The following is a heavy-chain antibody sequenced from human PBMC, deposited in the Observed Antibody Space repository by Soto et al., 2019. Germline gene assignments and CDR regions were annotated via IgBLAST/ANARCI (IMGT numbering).Heavy chain of an antibody. CDR3: ARAGIQLATVTYFDY. CDR1: GGSISRGVYY. J-gene: IGHJ4*02. D-gene: IGHD4-4*01. V-gene: IGHV4-31*02. CDR2: IYYSGST. Sequence: NPSETRSLTWTVSGGSISRGVYYWSWIRQHPGKGLEWIGYIYYSGSTYYNPSLKSRVTILVDTSYNQFSLKVSSVTAADTAVYYCARAGIQLATVTYFDYWGQGTPVTVPS.